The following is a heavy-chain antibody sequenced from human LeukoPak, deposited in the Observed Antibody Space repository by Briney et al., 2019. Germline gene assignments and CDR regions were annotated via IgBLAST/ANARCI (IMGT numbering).Heavy chain of an antibody. J-gene: IGHJ4*02. CDR1: GRTFSSYA. V-gene: IGHV1-69*05. D-gene: IGHD5-24*01. CDR2: IIPIFGTA. CDR3: AREAVEMATGPLDY. Sequence: SVKVPCRASGRTFSSYAISWVRQAPGQGLEWMGGIIPIFGTANYAQKFQGRVTITTDESTSTAYMELSSLRSEDTAVYYCAREAVEMATGPLDYWGQGTLVTVSS.